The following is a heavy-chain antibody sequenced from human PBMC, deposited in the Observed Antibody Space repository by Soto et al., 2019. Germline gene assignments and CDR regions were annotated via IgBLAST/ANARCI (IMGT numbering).Heavy chain of an antibody. V-gene: IGHV5-51*01. CDR2: IYPGDSDT. J-gene: IGHJ6*02. CDR1: GYSFTSYW. CDR3: AGHSITLTEPSDYYYGMDI. D-gene: IGHD2-21*01. Sequence: PGASLKISCKGSGYSFTSYWIGWVRQMPGKGLEWMGIIYPGDSDTRYSPSFQGQVTISADKSISTAYLQWSSLKASDTAMDYCAGHSITLTEPSDYYYGMDIWGQGTTVTVSS.